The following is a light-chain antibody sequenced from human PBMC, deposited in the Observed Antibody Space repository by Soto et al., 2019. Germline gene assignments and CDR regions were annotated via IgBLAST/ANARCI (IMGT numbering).Light chain of an antibody. CDR3: QQYNNWPLT. CDR2: GAS. Sequence: EIVMTQSPGTLSVSPGERATLSSRTSQSVSSNLAWYQQKPGQGPRLLIYGASTMATGIPARFSGSGSGTEFTLTISSLQSEDFAVYYCQQYNNWPLTFGGGTKVEIK. V-gene: IGKV3-15*01. J-gene: IGKJ4*01. CDR1: QSVSSN.